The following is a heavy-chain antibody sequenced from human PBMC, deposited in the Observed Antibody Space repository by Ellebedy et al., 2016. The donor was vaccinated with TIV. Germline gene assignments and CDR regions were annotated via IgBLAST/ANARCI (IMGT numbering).Heavy chain of an antibody. V-gene: IGHV3-33*01. D-gene: IGHD2-2*01. J-gene: IGHJ5*02. CDR1: GFTFSSYG. CDR3: ARDALVVVPAAPSNWFNP. CDR2: IWYDGSNK. Sequence: GGSLRLSXAASGFTFSSYGMHWVRQAPGKGLEWVAVIWYDGSNKYYADSVKGRFTISRDNSKNTLYLQMNSLRAEDTAVYYCARDALVVVPAAPSNWFNPWGQGTLVTVSS.